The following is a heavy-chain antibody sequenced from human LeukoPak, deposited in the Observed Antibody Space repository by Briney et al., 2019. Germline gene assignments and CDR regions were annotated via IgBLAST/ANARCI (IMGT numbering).Heavy chain of an antibody. J-gene: IGHJ4*02. Sequence: ASVKVSCKASGYTFTSYYIHWVRQAPGQGLEWMAWINPNSGGTYYAQNFHDRITLTRDTSISTAYMELSRLRSDDTATYYCARANALYCSSTSCLFDYWGQGTLVTVSS. CDR1: GYTFTSYY. V-gene: IGHV1-2*02. D-gene: IGHD2-2*01. CDR3: ARANALYCSSTSCLFDY. CDR2: INPNSGGT.